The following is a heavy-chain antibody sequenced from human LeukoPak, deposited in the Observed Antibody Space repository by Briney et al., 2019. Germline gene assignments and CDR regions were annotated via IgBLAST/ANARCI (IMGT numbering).Heavy chain of an antibody. CDR2: IIPIFGTA. CDR1: GGTFSSYA. V-gene: IGHV1-69*06. CDR3: ARRTLDCSSTSCSYYFDY. J-gene: IGHJ4*02. D-gene: IGHD2-2*01. Sequence: ASVKVSCKASGGTFSSYAISWVRQAPGQGLEWMGGIIPIFGTANYAQKFQGRVTITADKSTSTAYMELCSLRSEDTAVYYCARRTLDCSSTSCSYYFDYWGQGTLVTVSS.